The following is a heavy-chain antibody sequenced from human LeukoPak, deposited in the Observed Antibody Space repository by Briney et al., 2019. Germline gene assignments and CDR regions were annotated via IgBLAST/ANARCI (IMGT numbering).Heavy chain of an antibody. CDR2: INPSGGST. CDR3: AKGPYFDWLSFPSGAFDI. CDR1: GYTFTSYY. D-gene: IGHD3-9*01. J-gene: IGHJ3*02. V-gene: IGHV1-46*01. Sequence: GASVKVSCKASGYTFTSYYMHWVRQAPGQGLEWMGIINPSGGSTSYAQKFQGRVTMTRDTSTSTVYMELSSLRSEDTAVYYCAKGPYFDWLSFPSGAFDIWGQGTMVTVSS.